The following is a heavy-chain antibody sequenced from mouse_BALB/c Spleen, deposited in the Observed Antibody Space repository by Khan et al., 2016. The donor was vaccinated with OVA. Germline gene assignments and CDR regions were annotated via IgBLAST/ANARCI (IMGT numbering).Heavy chain of an antibody. D-gene: IGHD1-1*01. Sequence: VQLQQSGPELMKPGASVKISCRASGYSFTTYYIHWVKQSHGKTLEWIGYIDPFNGGSTYNQKFKGKAILTVDKSSSTAYMHLSSLTSEDSAVYYCTRHGSTSWFAYWGQGTLVTVSA. V-gene: IGHV1S135*01. J-gene: IGHJ3*01. CDR2: IDPFNGGS. CDR1: GYSFTTYY. CDR3: TRHGSTSWFAY.